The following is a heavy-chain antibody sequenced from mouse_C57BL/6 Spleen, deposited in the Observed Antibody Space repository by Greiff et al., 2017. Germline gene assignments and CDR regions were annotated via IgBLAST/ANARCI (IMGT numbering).Heavy chain of an antibody. CDR2: ISSGGSTI. Sequence: EVHLVESGGGLVKPGGSLKLSCAASGFTFSDYGMHWVRQAPEKGLEWVAYISSGGSTIYYADTVKGRFTISRDNAKNTLFLQMTSLRSEDTAMYYCAREAAQATFDYWGQGTTLTVSS. D-gene: IGHD3-2*02. J-gene: IGHJ2*01. CDR1: GFTFSDYG. V-gene: IGHV5-17*01. CDR3: AREAAQATFDY.